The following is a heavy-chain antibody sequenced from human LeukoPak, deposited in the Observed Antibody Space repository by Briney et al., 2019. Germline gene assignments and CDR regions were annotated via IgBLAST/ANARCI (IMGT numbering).Heavy chain of an antibody. CDR2: IIPIFGTA. J-gene: IGHJ5*02. V-gene: IGHV1-69*13. Sequence: ASVKVSCKASGGTFSSYAISWVRQAPGQGLEWMGGIIPIFGTANYAQKFQGRVTITADESTSTAYMELSSLRSEDTAVYYCARARRGVRGVQNWFDPWGQGTLVTVSS. CDR3: ARARRGVRGVQNWFDP. CDR1: GGTFSSYA. D-gene: IGHD3-10*01.